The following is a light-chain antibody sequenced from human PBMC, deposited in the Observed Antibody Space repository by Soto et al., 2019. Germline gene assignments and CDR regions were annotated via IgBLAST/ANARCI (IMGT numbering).Light chain of an antibody. Sequence: VLTQTPLSSPVTLGQPASISCRSSQSLVYSDGNTYLSWLQQRPGQPPRLLIYQVSNRFSGVPDRFSGRGAGTDFTLKISSVEAEDVGVYSCIQFSHFPRTLRQGTKVEIK. J-gene: IGKJ1*01. CDR1: QSLVYSDGNTY. CDR2: QVS. V-gene: IGKV2-24*01. CDR3: IQFSHFPRT.